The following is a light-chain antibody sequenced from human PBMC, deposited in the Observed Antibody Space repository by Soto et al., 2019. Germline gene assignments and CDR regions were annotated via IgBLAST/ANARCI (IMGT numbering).Light chain of an antibody. J-gene: IGKJ1*01. CDR3: QQSYSTPRT. CDR2: AAS. CDR1: QSISSY. V-gene: IGKV1-39*01. Sequence: IQLTQSPSSLSASVGDRVTITCRASQSISSYLNWYQQKPGKAPKLLIYAASSLQSGVPSRFSGSGSGTDFTLTISSLQPEDFATYYCQQSYSTPRTSGQGTKA.